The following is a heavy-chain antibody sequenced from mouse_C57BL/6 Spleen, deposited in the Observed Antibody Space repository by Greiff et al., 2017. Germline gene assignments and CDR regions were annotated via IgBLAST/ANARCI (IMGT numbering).Heavy chain of an antibody. Sequence: VQLQQPGAELVMPGASVTLSCKASGYTFTSYWMHWVKQRPGQGLEWIGELDTSASYTNHNHTFKGQSTLTVDKSTSTAYMQLSSLTSEDSAVYYCARRDYGSIYYFDYWGQGTTLTVSS. CDR3: ARRDYGSIYYFDY. D-gene: IGHD1-1*01. J-gene: IGHJ2*01. V-gene: IGHV1-69*01. CDR1: GYTFTSYW. CDR2: LDTSASYT.